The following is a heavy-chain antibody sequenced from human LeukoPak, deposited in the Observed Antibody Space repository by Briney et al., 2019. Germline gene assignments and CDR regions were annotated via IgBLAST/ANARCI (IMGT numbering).Heavy chain of an antibody. CDR2: INHSGSS. D-gene: IGHD4-23*01. J-gene: IGHJ5*02. Sequence: SETLSLTCAVYGGSFSGYYWSWIRQPPGKGLEWIGEINHSGSSNYNPSLKSRVTISVDTSKNQFSLKLSSVTAADTAVYYCARANSTLLNWFDPWGQGTLVTVSS. V-gene: IGHV4-34*01. CDR1: GGSFSGYY. CDR3: ARANSTLLNWFDP.